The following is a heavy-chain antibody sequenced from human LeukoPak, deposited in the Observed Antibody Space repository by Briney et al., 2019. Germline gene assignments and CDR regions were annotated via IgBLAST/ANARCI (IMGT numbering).Heavy chain of an antibody. CDR1: GYTFTSYG. Sequence: GASVKVSCKASGYTFTSYGISWVRQAPGQGLEWMGWISAYNGNTNYAQKLQGRVTMTTDTSTSTAYMELRSLRSDDTAVYYCARELAAVEFYYYYGMDVWGQGTTVTVSS. CDR2: ISAYNGNT. CDR3: ARELAAVEFYYYYGMDV. V-gene: IGHV1-18*01. D-gene: IGHD6-13*01. J-gene: IGHJ6*02.